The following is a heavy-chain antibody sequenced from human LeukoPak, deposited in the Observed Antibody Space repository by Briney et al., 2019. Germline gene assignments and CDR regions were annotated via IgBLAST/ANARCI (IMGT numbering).Heavy chain of an antibody. CDR3: ARTGGYNYGPGDY. Sequence: GESLKISCKASGYTFTAYWISWVRQMPGKGLEWMGKIDPYGSNTNYSPSFQGHVTISADRSISTAYLQWSSVKASDTAMYFCARTGGYNYGPGDYWGQGTLVTVSS. D-gene: IGHD5-18*01. V-gene: IGHV5-10-1*01. CDR2: IDPYGSNT. CDR1: GYTFTAYW. J-gene: IGHJ4*02.